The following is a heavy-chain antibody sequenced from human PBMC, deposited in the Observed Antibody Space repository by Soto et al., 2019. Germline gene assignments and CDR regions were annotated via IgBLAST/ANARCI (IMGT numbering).Heavy chain of an antibody. CDR3: AKAAPDPIWFGEYHHFDY. CDR1: GFTFSSYA. V-gene: IGHV3-23*01. D-gene: IGHD3-10*01. CDR2: ISGSGGST. J-gene: IGHJ4*02. Sequence: GSLRLSCAASGFTFSSYAMSWVRQAPGKGLEWVSAISGSGGSTYYADSVKGRFTISRDNSKNTLYLQMNSLRAEDTAVYYCAKAAPDPIWFGEYHHFDYWGQGPLVTLSS.